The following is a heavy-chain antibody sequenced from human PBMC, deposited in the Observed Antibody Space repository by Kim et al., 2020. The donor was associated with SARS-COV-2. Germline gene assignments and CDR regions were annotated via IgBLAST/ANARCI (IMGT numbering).Heavy chain of an antibody. J-gene: IGHJ4*02. D-gene: IGHD5-18*01. V-gene: IGHV3-21*01. CDR3: ARDEGVIQLWQAFDY. Sequence: DSVKGRFTISRDNAKNSLYLQMNSLRAEDTAVYYCARDEGVIQLWQAFDYWGQGTLVTVSS.